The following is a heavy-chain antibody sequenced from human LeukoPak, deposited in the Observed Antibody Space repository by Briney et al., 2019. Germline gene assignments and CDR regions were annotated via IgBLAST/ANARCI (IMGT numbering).Heavy chain of an antibody. CDR2: IKRDGSEK. D-gene: IGHD3-16*01. CDR3: ARLVYLGAFDI. CDR1: GFTFSSYW. J-gene: IGHJ3*02. V-gene: IGHV3-7*01. Sequence: PGGSLRLSCAASGFTFSSYWMSWVRQAPGKGLEWVANIKRDGSEKYYVDSVKGRFTISRDNAKNSLYLQMNSLRAEDTAVYYCARLVYLGAFDIWGQGTMVTVSS.